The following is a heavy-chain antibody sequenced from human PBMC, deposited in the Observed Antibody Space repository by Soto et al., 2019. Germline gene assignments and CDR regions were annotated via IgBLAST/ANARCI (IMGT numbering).Heavy chain of an antibody. J-gene: IGHJ5*02. V-gene: IGHV4-31*03. Sequence: KPSETLSLTCTVSGGSISSGDYYWSWVRQHPWKGLEWIGYIYHSGSTYYNPSLKSRVTISVDTSKNQFSLKLSSVTAADTAVYYCARDVRPAHTNWFDPWGQGTLVTVS. D-gene: IGHD2-8*01. CDR1: GGSISSGDYY. CDR3: ARDVRPAHTNWFDP. CDR2: IYHSGST.